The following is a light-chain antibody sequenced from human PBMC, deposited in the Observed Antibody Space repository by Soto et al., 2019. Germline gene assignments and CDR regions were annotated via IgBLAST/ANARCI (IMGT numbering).Light chain of an antibody. J-gene: IGKJ5*01. V-gene: IGKV3-15*01. CDR2: GVS. CDR3: XXXXXWPPSIT. CDR1: QPVNNN. Sequence: IAMTQSPATLSASPGDRATLSCRASQPVNNNLAWYQQKPGQAPRLLIYGVSTRATGISARFSGGGSVTEFTLTISSLQSXDXXLYXXXXXXXWPPSITFGQGTRLEIK.